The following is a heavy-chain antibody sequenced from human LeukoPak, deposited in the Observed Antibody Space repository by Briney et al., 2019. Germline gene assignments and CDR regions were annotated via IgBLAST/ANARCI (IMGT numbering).Heavy chain of an antibody. D-gene: IGHD3-3*01. Sequence: GRSLRLSCAASGFTFSSYAIHWVRQAPGKELEWVAVISYDGSNKYYADSVKGRFTISRDNSKNTLYLQMNSLRAEDTAVYYCARGISGSGYYHFDYWGQGTLVTVSS. J-gene: IGHJ4*02. CDR1: GFTFSSYA. CDR3: ARGISGSGYYHFDY. V-gene: IGHV3-30*04. CDR2: ISYDGSNK.